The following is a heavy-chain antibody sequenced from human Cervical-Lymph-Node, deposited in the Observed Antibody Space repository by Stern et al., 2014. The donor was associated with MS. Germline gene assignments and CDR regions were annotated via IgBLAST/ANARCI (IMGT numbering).Heavy chain of an antibody. D-gene: IGHD4-17*01. CDR3: ARDSRDYLNYYGLDV. J-gene: IGHJ6*02. CDR1: GFTFRYYG. Sequence: QMQLVESGGGVVQPGRSLRLACATSGFTFRYYGMALGRPAPGKGLEWVALLWYEENKTYYTDSVKGRFTISRDTSKNTLDLQMDNLRAEDTAVYYCARDSRDYLNYYGLDVWGQGTTVTVS. CDR2: LWYEENKT. V-gene: IGHV3-33*01.